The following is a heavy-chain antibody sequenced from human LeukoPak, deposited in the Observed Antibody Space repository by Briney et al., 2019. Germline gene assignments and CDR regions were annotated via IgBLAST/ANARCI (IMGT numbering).Heavy chain of an antibody. CDR1: GGSISYYY. Sequence: PSETLSLTCTVSGGSISYYYWSWIRQSPGKGLEWIGCVYYSGTTNYNPSLKSRVTISVDTSKNQFSLQLRSVTAADTAVYYCAREDPQTRVPEGMDVWGQGTTVTVSS. V-gene: IGHV4-59*01. CDR2: VYYSGTT. J-gene: IGHJ6*02. D-gene: IGHD4/OR15-4a*01. CDR3: AREDPQTRVPEGMDV.